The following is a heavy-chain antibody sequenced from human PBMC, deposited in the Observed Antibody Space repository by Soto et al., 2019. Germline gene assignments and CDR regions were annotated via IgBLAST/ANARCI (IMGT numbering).Heavy chain of an antibody. V-gene: IGHV3-7*01. J-gene: IGHJ4*02. D-gene: IGHD6-13*01. CDR1: GFTFSSYW. Sequence: EVQLVESGGGLVQPGGSLRLSCAASGFTFSSYWMSWVRQAPGKGLEWVANIKQDGSEKYYVDSVKGRFTISRDNAKNSLYLKMNSLRAEDTAVYYCARDSQLGYGYFDYWGQGTLVTVSS. CDR3: ARDSQLGYGYFDY. CDR2: IKQDGSEK.